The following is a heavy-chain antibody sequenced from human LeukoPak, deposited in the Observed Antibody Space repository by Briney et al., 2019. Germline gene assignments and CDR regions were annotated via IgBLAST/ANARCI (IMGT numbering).Heavy chain of an antibody. Sequence: PGGSLRLSCAASGFTFSNYGMIWVRQAPGKGLQWVSGLSGSGESAYYADSVKGRFTISRDNSKNTLYLRMNSLGAEDTAVYYCAKDWSPASGRGGYFDYWGQGTLVTVSS. D-gene: IGHD6-13*01. CDR1: GFTFSNYG. CDR3: AKDWSPASGRGGYFDY. CDR2: LSGSGESA. J-gene: IGHJ4*02. V-gene: IGHV3-23*01.